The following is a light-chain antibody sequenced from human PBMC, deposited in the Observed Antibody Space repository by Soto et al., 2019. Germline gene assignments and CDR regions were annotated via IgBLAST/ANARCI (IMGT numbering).Light chain of an antibody. CDR3: QQYNSYPWT. V-gene: IGKV1-5*03. Sequence: DIQMTQSPSTLSASVGDRVTITCRASQGISSWLAWYQQKPGKAPKLLIYKASSLESGVPSRFGGSGSGTEFTLTISSLQPDDFATYYCQQYNSYPWTFGQGTKVDIK. J-gene: IGKJ1*01. CDR2: KAS. CDR1: QGISSW.